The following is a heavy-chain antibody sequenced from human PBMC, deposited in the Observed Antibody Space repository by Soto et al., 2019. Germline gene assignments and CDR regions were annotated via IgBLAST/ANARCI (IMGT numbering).Heavy chain of an antibody. CDR3: ARHWTGTKGPYYYGMDV. Sequence: GESLKISCKGSGYSFTSYWIGWVRQMPGKXLEWVGIIYPGDSDTRYSPSFQGQVTISADKSISTAYLQWSSLKASDTAMYYCARHWTGTKGPYYYGMDVWGQGTTVTVSS. D-gene: IGHD1-7*01. CDR1: GYSFTSYW. CDR2: IYPGDSDT. V-gene: IGHV5-51*01. J-gene: IGHJ6*02.